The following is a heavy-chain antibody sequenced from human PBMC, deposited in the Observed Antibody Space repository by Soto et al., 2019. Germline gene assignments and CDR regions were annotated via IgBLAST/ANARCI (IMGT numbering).Heavy chain of an antibody. CDR3: ARDLVRGVIISLGYYYGMDV. J-gene: IGHJ6*02. CDR1: GFTFSSYS. Sequence: EVQLVESGGGLVKPGGSLRLSCAASGFTFSSYSMNWVRQAPGKGLEWVSSISSSSSYIYYADSVKGRFTISRDNAKNSLYLQMNSLRAEDTAVYYCARDLVRGVIISLGYYYGMDVWGQGTTVIVSS. CDR2: ISSSSSYI. D-gene: IGHD3-10*01. V-gene: IGHV3-21*01.